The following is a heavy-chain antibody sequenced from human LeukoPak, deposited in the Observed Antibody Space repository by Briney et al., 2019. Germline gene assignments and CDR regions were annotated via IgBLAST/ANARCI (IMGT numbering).Heavy chain of an antibody. CDR2: ISSSSSYI. D-gene: IGHD4-11*01. Sequence: RAGGSLRLSCAAPGFTFSRYSMNWVRQAPGKGLEWVSFISSSSSYIYYADSVKGRFTISRDNAKNSLYLQMNSLRAEDTAVYYCARLHDYRFDYWGQGTLVTVSS. CDR1: GFTFSRYS. J-gene: IGHJ4*02. V-gene: IGHV3-21*01. CDR3: ARLHDYRFDY.